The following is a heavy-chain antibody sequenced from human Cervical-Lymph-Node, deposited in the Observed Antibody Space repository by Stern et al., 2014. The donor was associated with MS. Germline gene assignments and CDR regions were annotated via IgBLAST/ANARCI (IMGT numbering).Heavy chain of an antibody. CDR3: AHEDTAMVMGY. D-gene: IGHD5-18*01. CDR2: IYWYDDK. J-gene: IGHJ4*02. CDR1: GFSLSTSGVG. Sequence: QVTLKESGPKLVKPPKTLTLTCTFSGFSLSTSGVGAGWIRLPPGKALEWLALIYWYDDKRYSPSLKSRLTITKDTSKNQVVLTMTNMDPVDTATYYCAHEDTAMVMGYWGQGTLVTVSS. V-gene: IGHV2-5*01.